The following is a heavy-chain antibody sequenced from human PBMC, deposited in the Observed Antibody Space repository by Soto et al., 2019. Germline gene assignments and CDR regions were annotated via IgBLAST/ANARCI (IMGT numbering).Heavy chain of an antibody. J-gene: IGHJ6*02. CDR2: MYHSGST. Sequence: SGTLALSCAVCGYSINNGYYWGWIRQPPGKGLEWMGAMYHSGSTYYDPSFRGRVAISKDTSKNQFSMRLSYVTAADTAVYYCARGLDYSGMDVWGQGTTVTVSS. V-gene: IGHV4-38-2*01. CDR1: GYSINNGYY. CDR3: ARGLDYSGMDV.